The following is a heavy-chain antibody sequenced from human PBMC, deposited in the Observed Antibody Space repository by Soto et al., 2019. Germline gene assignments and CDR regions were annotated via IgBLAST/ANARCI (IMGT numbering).Heavy chain of an antibody. D-gene: IGHD2-15*01. CDR2: IYFTGYT. CDR1: GGSLSSHY. CDR3: ATVAMTSPKVLDY. Sequence: QVQLQASGPGLVKPSETLSLTCTVSGGSLSSHYWSWIRQSPGKGLEWIGYIYFTGYTNYHPSLKNRVTISVDTSKSQFSLSLNSVTAADTAVYYCATVAMTSPKVLDYWGQGTLVSVSS. V-gene: IGHV4-59*11. J-gene: IGHJ4*02.